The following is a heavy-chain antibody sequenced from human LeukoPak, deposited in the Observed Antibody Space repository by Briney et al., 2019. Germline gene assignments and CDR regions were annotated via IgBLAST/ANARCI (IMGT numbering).Heavy chain of an antibody. CDR2: ISAYNGNT. D-gene: IGHD3-22*01. Sequence: ASVKVSCKASGYTFTSYGISWVRQAPGQGLEWMGWISAYNGNTNYAQKLQGRVTMTTDTSTSTAYMELRSLRSDDTAVYYCARQNSDYYDSSGYYPDYWGQGTLVTVSS. J-gene: IGHJ4*02. CDR3: ARQNSDYYDSSGYYPDY. CDR1: GYTFTSYG. V-gene: IGHV1-18*01.